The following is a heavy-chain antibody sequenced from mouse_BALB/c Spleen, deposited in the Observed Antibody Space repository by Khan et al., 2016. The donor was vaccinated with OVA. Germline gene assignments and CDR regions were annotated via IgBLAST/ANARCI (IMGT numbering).Heavy chain of an antibody. CDR3: ARRGGNYGDFAY. CDR1: GYSFTSYW. J-gene: IGHJ3*01. V-gene: IGHV1S127*01. CDR2: IVPSDSET. Sequence: QIQLVQSGPQLVRPGASVKISCKASGYSFTSYWMHWVKQRPGQGLEWIGMIVPSDSETRLNQKFKDKATLTLDKSSSTAYMQLSSPTSEDSAVYYCARRGGNYGDFAYWGQGGLITVAA. D-gene: IGHD2-1*01.